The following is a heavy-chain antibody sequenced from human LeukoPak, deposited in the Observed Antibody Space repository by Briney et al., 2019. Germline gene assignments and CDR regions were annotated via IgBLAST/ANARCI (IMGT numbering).Heavy chain of an antibody. CDR1: GFTFSSYA. Sequence: GGSLRLSCAASGFTFSSYAMHWVRQAPGKGLEYVSAISSNGGSTYYANSVKGRFTISRDNSKNTLYLQMGSLRAEDMAVYYCARGLDIVVVPAAIHYYMDVWGKGTTVTVSS. D-gene: IGHD2-2*03. J-gene: IGHJ6*03. CDR3: ARGLDIVVVPAAIHYYMDV. V-gene: IGHV3-64*01. CDR2: ISSNGGST.